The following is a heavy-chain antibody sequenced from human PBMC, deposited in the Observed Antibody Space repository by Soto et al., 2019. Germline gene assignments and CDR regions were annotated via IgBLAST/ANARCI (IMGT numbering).Heavy chain of an antibody. Sequence: QVPLQESGPRLVRPSGTLSLTCTVSSGSISTANWWSWVRQPPGRGLEWIGEIYHSGSTNYNLSLKSRVTLSVDKSKNRFSLRLSSVTAADTARYYCARRGGGVVLTATTPFDYWGQGTLVTVSS. V-gene: IGHV4-4*02. CDR2: IYHSGST. D-gene: IGHD2-21*02. CDR3: ARRGGGVVLTATTPFDY. J-gene: IGHJ4*02. CDR1: SGSISTANW.